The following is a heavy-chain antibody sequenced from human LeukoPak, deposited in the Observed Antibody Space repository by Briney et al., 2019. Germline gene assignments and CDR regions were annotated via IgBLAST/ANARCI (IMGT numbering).Heavy chain of an antibody. CDR1: GGSISSGGYY. CDR3: ARVREIFGVVHDY. J-gene: IGHJ4*02. V-gene: IGHV4-30-2*01. D-gene: IGHD3-3*01. CDR2: IYHSGST. Sequence: PSETLSLTCTVSGGSISSGGYYWSWIRQPPGKGLEWIGYIYHSGSTYYNPSLKSRVTISVDRSKNQFSLKLSSVTAADTAVYYCARVREIFGVVHDYWGQGTLVTVSS.